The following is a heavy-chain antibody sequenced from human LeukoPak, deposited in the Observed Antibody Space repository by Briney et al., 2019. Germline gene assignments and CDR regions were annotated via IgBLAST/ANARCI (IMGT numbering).Heavy chain of an antibody. CDR3: ARGGYYDILTGYYRLSSFDY. D-gene: IGHD3-9*01. CDR1: GYTFTSYG. CDR2: ISAYNGNT. V-gene: IGHV1-18*01. Sequence: ASVKVSCKASGYTFTSYGISWVRQAPGQGLEWMGWISAYNGNTNYAQKLQGRVTMTTDTSTSTAYMELRSLRSGDAAVYYCARGGYYDILTGYYRLSSFDYWGQGTLVTVSS. J-gene: IGHJ4*02.